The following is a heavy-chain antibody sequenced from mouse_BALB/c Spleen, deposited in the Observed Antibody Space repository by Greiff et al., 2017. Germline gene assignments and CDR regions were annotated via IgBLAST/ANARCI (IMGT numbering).Heavy chain of an antibody. V-gene: IGHV6-6*02. J-gene: IGHJ4*01. Sequence: EVKLMESGRGLVQPSGSMTLSCVASGFSFSNYWVHWVRQSPGKGLEWVAEIRLKSNTYATPSAESVKGMFTISRDDAKSSVYLQMNTLRAEDTGIYYCTRPDGYYAYDAMDYWGQGTSVTVSS. CDR3: TRPDGYYAYDAMDY. D-gene: IGHD2-3*01. CDR1: GFSFSNYW. CDR2: IRLKSNTYAT.